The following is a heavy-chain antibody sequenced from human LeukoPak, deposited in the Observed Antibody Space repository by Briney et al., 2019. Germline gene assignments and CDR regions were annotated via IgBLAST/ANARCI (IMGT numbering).Heavy chain of an antibody. J-gene: IGHJ4*02. CDR3: ARGSGYSYGFTGRERTKSRLDY. D-gene: IGHD5-18*01. V-gene: IGHV3-48*03. CDR1: GFTFSDYE. CDR2: ISSSGKIT. Sequence: GGSLRLSCAASGFTFSDYEMTWVRQAPGKGLEWISYISSSGKITSHADSVKGRFTISRDNAKNSLYLQMNSLRAEDTAVYYCARGSGYSYGFTGRERTKSRLDYWGQGTLVTVSS.